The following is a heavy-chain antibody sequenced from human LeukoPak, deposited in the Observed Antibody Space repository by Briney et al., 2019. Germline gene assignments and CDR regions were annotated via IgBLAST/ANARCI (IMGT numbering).Heavy chain of an antibody. Sequence: SVKVSRKASGGTFSSYAISWVRQAPGQGLEWMGGIIPIFGTANYAQKFQGRVTITADESTSTAYMELSSLRSEDTAVYYCAREGIGYSYGSDGGGVDYWGQGTLVTVSS. CDR3: AREGIGYSYGSDGGGVDY. V-gene: IGHV1-69*13. CDR1: GGTFSSYA. J-gene: IGHJ4*02. CDR2: IIPIFGTA. D-gene: IGHD5-18*01.